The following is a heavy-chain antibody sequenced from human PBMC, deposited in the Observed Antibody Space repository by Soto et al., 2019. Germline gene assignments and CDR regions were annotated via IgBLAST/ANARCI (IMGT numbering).Heavy chain of an antibody. V-gene: IGHV4-39*01. CDR3: ARHYWASNYDSSGFDY. CDR1: GGSISSSSYY. Sequence: SETLSLTCTVSGGSISSSSYYWGWIRQPPGKGLEWIGGIYYSGSTYYNPSLKSRVTISVDTPKNQFSLKLSSVTAADTAVYYCARHYWASNYDSSGFDYWGQGTLVTVSS. CDR2: IYYSGST. J-gene: IGHJ4*02. D-gene: IGHD3-22*01.